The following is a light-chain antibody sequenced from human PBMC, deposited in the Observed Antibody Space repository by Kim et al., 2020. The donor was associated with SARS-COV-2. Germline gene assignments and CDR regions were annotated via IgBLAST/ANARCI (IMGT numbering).Light chain of an antibody. J-gene: IGLJ2*01. CDR1: SSDVGSYNL. CDR2: EGS. CDR3: CSYAGSSTVV. V-gene: IGLV2-23*01. Sequence: GRSITIYCTGTSSDVGSYNLVSWYQQHPGKAPKLMIYEGSKRPSGVSNRFSGSKSGNTASLTISGLQAEDEADYYCCSYAGSSTVVFGGGTQLTVL.